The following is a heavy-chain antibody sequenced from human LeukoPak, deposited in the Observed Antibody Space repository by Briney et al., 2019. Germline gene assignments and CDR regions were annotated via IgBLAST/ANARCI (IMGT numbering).Heavy chain of an antibody. CDR3: ARVSPKFRCNSGYDLDY. J-gene: IGHJ4*02. V-gene: IGHV3-7*03. D-gene: IGHD5-12*01. CDR1: GFTFSSYW. CDR2: IKQDGSEK. Sequence: GGSLRLSCAASGFTFSSYWMSWVRQAPGQGLEWLANIKQDGSEKYYVDSVKGRFTISRDNAKNSLYLQMNSLRAEDTAVYYCARVSPKFRCNSGYDLDYWGQGTLVTVSS.